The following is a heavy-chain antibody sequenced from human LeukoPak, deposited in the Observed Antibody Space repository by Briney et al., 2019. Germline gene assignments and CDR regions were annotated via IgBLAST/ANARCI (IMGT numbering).Heavy chain of an antibody. J-gene: IGHJ4*02. CDR3: AGDRDGTGSTSFDY. V-gene: IGHV4-34*01. Sequence: PSETLSLTCAVYGGSFSDYYWHWIRQPPGKGLEWIGEISHSGRTNYNPSLKSRVTVSVDTSENQFSLKLNSVTAADTAVYYCAGDRDGTGSTSFDYWGQGTLVSISS. D-gene: IGHD2-8*02. CDR1: GGSFSDYY. CDR2: ISHSGRT.